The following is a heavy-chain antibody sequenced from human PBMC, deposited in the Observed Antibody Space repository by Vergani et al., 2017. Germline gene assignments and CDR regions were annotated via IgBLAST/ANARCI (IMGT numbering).Heavy chain of an antibody. CDR1: GFPFSSYA. CDR3: AKDPLPEYCSGGSCYSETQGDY. CDR2: ISGSGFNT. J-gene: IGHJ4*02. Sequence: EVQLLESGGGLVQPGGSLRLSCAASGFPFSSYAMSWVRQAPGKGLEWVSAISGSGFNTYYADSVKGRFTISRDNSKNTLYLQMNSLSAEDTAVYYCAKDPLPEYCSGGSCYSETQGDYWGQGTLVTVSS. D-gene: IGHD2-15*01. V-gene: IGHV3-23*01.